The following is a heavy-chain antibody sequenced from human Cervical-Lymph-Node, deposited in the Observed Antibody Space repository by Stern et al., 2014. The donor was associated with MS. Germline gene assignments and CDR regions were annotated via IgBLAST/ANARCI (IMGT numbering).Heavy chain of an antibody. D-gene: IGHD3-22*01. CDR2: INPSGDTT. CDR3: ARGNTMIVVVTNWFDP. V-gene: IGHV1-46*03. CDR1: GYAFTDYY. J-gene: IGHJ5*02. Sequence: QMQLVQSGAEVKKPGASVKVSCQASGYAFTDYYVHWVRQAPGQGLEWMGVINPSGDTTQYAQMFQGRVTMTSDTSTGTVYMELSSLRSEDTATYYCARGNTMIVVVTNWFDPWGQGTLVTVSS.